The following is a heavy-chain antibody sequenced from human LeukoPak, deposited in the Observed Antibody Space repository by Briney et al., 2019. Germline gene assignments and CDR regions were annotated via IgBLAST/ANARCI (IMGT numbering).Heavy chain of an antibody. V-gene: IGHV3-48*04. CDR1: GFTFSLYA. CDR2: INSDSDDI. CDR3: AKASVSGAHY. J-gene: IGHJ4*02. Sequence: QPGGSLRLSCAASGFTFSLYAMTWVRQAPGKGLEWVSYINSDSDDIHYADSVKGRFTISRDIAKNSLYLQMNSLRGEDTAVYFCAKASVSGAHYWGQGTLVTVSS. D-gene: IGHD2-15*01.